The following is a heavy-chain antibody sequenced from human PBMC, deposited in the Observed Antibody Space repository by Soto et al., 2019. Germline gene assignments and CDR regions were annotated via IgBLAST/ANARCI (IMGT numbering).Heavy chain of an antibody. Sequence: GGSLRLSCAASGFTFSSHAMHWVRQAPGKGLEWVAVVGNDGSKKDYADSVEGRFTISRDNSKNAVYLEMSSLRAEDTAMYYCAKEIWQVVIYGLDVWGQGTTVTVSS. D-gene: IGHD2-15*01. CDR2: VGNDGSKK. CDR3: AKEIWQVVIYGLDV. V-gene: IGHV3-30*04. J-gene: IGHJ6*02. CDR1: GFTFSSHA.